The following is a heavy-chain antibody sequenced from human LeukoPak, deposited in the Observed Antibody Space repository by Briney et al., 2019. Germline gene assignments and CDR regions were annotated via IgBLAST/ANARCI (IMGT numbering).Heavy chain of an antibody. CDR1: GFTFSDYY. D-gene: IGHD5-18*01. CDR2: ISSSGSTI. CDR3: ARDRVDTAMGVEDY. J-gene: IGHJ4*02. Sequence: PGGSLRLSCAASGFTFSDYYMSWIRQAPGKGLEWVSYISSSGSTIYYADSVKGRFTISRDNAKNTLYLQMNSLRAEDTAVYYCARDRVDTAMGVEDYWGQGTLVTVSS. V-gene: IGHV3-11*04.